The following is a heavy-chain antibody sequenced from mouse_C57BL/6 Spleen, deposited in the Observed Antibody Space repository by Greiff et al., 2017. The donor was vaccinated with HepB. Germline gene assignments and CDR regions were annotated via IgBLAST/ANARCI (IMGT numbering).Heavy chain of an antibody. CDR2: IYPGGGYT. D-gene: IGHD2-4*01. Sequence: QVHVKQSGAELVRPGTSVKMSCKASGYTFTNYWIGWAKQRPGHGLEWIGDIYPGGGYTNYNEKFKGKATLTADKSSSTAYMQFSSLTSEDSAIYYCALYYDYDGAWFAYWGQGTLVTVSA. CDR3: ALYYDYDGAWFAY. V-gene: IGHV1-63*01. CDR1: GYTFTNYW. J-gene: IGHJ3*01.